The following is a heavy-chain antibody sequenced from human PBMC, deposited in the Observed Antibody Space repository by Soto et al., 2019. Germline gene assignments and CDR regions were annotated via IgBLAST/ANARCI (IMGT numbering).Heavy chain of an antibody. V-gene: IGHV4-30-4*01. CDR2: IHYSGST. D-gene: IGHD3-10*01. CDR3: AIYGSGRSFDY. Sequence: QVQLQESGPGLVKPSQTLSLTCTVSGGSISSGDYYWSWIRQPPGKGLEWIGYIHYSGSTYYNPSLKGRVTISVDASKNQISLKLSSVTAADTAVYYCAIYGSGRSFDYWGQGTLVTVSS. J-gene: IGHJ4*02. CDR1: GGSISSGDYY.